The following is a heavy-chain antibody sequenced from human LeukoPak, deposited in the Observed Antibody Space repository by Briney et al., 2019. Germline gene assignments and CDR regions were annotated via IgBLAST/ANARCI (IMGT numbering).Heavy chain of an antibody. D-gene: IGHD3-10*01. CDR2: IWYDGSNK. CDR3: ARDNSRFGDGMDV. Sequence: GKSLRLSCAASGFTFSSYGMHWVRQAPGKGLECVAVIWYDGSNKYYADSVKGRFTISRDNSKNTLYLQMNSLRAEDTAVYYCARDNSRFGDGMDVWGKGTTVTVSS. CDR1: GFTFSSYG. J-gene: IGHJ6*04. V-gene: IGHV3-33*01.